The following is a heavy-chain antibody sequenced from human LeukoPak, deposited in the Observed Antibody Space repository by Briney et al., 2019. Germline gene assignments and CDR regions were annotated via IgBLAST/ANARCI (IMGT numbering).Heavy chain of an antibody. CDR2: IIPIFGTA. Sequence: ASVKVSCKASGGTFSSYAISWVRQAPGQGLDWMGGIIPIFGTANYAQKFQGRVTITTDESTSTAYMELSSLRSEDTAVYYCVRGEYQEGGVWFDPWGQGTLVTVSS. CDR1: GGTFSSYA. J-gene: IGHJ5*02. V-gene: IGHV1-69*05. D-gene: IGHD2-2*01. CDR3: VRGEYQEGGVWFDP.